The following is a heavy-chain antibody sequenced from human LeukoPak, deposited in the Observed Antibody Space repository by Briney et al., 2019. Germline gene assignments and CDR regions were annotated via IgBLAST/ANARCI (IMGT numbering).Heavy chain of an antibody. J-gene: IGHJ3*02. D-gene: IGHD5-18*01. CDR2: INHSGST. V-gene: IGHV4-34*01. CDR1: GGSFSGYN. Sequence: SETLSLTCAVYGGSFSGYNWSWIRQPPGKGLEWIGEINHSGSTNYNPSLKSRVTISVDTSKNQFSLKLNSVTAADTAVYYCARGAPKEIQLWLRLRGVAFDIWGQGTMVTVSS. CDR3: ARGAPKEIQLWLRLRGVAFDI.